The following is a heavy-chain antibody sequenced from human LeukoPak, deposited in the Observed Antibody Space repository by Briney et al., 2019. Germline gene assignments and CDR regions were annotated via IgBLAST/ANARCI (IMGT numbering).Heavy chain of an antibody. Sequence: ASVKVSCKASGYTFTSYAMNWVRQAPGQGLEWMGGINGGNGDTKYSQELQGRVTISRDPSANTAYMELSSLRSEDMAVYYCTLYNFWGQGTLVTVSS. V-gene: IGHV1-3*03. J-gene: IGHJ4*02. CDR1: GYTFTSYA. D-gene: IGHD3/OR15-3a*01. CDR3: TLYNF. CDR2: INGGNGDT.